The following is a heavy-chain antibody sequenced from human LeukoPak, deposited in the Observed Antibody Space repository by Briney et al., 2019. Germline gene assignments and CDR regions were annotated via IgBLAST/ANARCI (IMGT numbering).Heavy chain of an antibody. D-gene: IGHD3-10*01. CDR3: ARALWLGEGFFDY. CDR1: GFIFSDYY. Sequence: GGSLRLSCAASGFIFSDYYMTWIRQAPGKWLEWISHIGSSGSTIYYADSMKGRFTISRDNTKKSLYLQMNSLRAEDTAVYYCARALWLGEGFFDYWGQGTPVTVSS. CDR2: IGSSGSTI. J-gene: IGHJ4*02. V-gene: IGHV3-11*04.